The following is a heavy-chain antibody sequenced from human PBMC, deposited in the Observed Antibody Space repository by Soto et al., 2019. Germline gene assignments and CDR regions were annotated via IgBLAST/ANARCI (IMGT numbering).Heavy chain of an antibody. CDR2: ISYDGSNR. J-gene: IGHJ4*02. V-gene: IGHV3-30*18. CDR3: AKDHIVAAAPDY. Sequence: VQLVESGGGVVQPGRSLRLSCAASGFTFDTYGMHWVRQAPGKGLEWVAVISYDGSNRYYADSVKGRFTISRDNSKNTLYLQMNRLRSEDTAVYYCAKDHIVAAAPDYWGQGTLVTVSS. D-gene: IGHD2-2*01. CDR1: GFTFDTYG.